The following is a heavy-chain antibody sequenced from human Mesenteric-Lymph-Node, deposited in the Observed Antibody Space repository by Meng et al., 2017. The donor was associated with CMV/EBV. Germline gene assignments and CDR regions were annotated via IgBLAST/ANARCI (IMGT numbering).Heavy chain of an antibody. D-gene: IGHD1-1*01. J-gene: IGHJ5*02. CDR3: ARHDLVVRATALGWFDP. V-gene: IGHV4-39*01. Sequence: SLGTSSDYWAWIRQPPGKGLEWIGSIYFSGSSYYNPSLKSRVTISVDTSSNQFSLKLSSVTAADTAVYHCARHDLVVRATALGWFDPWGLGTLVTVSS. CDR2: IYFSGSS. CDR1: SLGTSSDY.